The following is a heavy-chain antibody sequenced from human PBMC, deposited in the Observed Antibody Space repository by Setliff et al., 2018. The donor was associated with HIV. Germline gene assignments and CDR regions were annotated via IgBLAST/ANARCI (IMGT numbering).Heavy chain of an antibody. V-gene: IGHV4-39*02. CDR1: GGSITSSTYY. Sequence: SETLSLTCTVSGGSITSSTYYWGWLRQPPGKGLEWIGTVHYTGNTYHNPSLKSRVTISVEVSKNQISLKLTAVTAADSAVYYCAREGDGIDFWGQGTLVTVSS. D-gene: IGHD2-21*02. J-gene: IGHJ4*02. CDR2: VHYTGNT. CDR3: AREGDGIDF.